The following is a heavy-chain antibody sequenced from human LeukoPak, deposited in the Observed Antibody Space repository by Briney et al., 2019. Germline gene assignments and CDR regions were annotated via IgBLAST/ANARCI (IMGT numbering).Heavy chain of an antibody. CDR2: MNPNSGNT. J-gene: IGHJ5*02. D-gene: IGHD2-15*01. CDR3: ARGLYCSGGSCYSNNWFDP. V-gene: IGHV1-8*01. Sequence: ASVKVSCKASGYTFTSYDINWVRQATGQGLEWMGWMNPNSGNTGYAQKFQGRVTMTRDTSISTAYMELSSLRSEDTAVYYRARGLYCSGGSCYSNNWFDPWGQGTLVTVSS. CDR1: GYTFTSYD.